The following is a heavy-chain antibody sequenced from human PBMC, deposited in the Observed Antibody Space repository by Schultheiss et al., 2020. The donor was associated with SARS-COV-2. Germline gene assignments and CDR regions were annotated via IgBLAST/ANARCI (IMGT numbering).Heavy chain of an antibody. CDR3: ARDVSDYLTYFDY. CDR2: INSDGSST. CDR1: GFTFSSYS. J-gene: IGHJ4*02. V-gene: IGHV3-74*01. Sequence: GGSLRLSCAASGFTFSSYSMNWVRQAPGKGLVWVSRINSDGSSTSYADSVKGRFTISRDNAKNTLYLQMNSLRAEDTAVYYCARDVSDYLTYFDYWGQGTLVTVSS. D-gene: IGHD4-17*01.